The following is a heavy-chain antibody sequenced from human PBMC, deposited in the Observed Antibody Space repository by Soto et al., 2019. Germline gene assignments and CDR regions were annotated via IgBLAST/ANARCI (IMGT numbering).Heavy chain of an antibody. CDR2: IDYSGST. J-gene: IGHJ4*02. CDR1: GGSISSSTYY. CDR3: ARRYGPGFDY. Sequence: SETLSLTSTVSGGSISSSTYYWGWIRQPPGKGLEWIGYIDYSGSTNYNPSLKSRVTISVDTSKNQFSLKLSSVTAADTAVYYCARRYGPGFDYWGQGTLVTSPQ. D-gene: IGHD4-17*01. V-gene: IGHV4-61*05.